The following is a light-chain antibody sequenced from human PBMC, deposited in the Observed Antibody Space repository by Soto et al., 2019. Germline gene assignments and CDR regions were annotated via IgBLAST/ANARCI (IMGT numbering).Light chain of an antibody. V-gene: IGLV2-14*01. Sequence: QSALTQPASVSGWPGQSITIYCTGTSSDVGGSIYVSWYQLSPGKAPKLLIYDVDRPSGVSNRFSGSKSGNTAPLTISGLQAEDEADYYCNSYTRSGTVVFGGGTKLTVL. CDR1: SSDVGGSIY. CDR3: NSYTRSGTVV. J-gene: IGLJ3*02. CDR2: DV.